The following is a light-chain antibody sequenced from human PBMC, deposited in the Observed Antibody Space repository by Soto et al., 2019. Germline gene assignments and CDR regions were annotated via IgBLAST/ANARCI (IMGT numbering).Light chain of an antibody. J-gene: IGKJ5*01. CDR1: QSVSSN. CDR2: GAS. V-gene: IGKV3-11*01. Sequence: EIVMTPSQAALSVSPVEGSTLSCRASQSVSSNLAWYQQKPGQAPRLLIYGASNRPTDTPARFSGSGSGTDFTLTISSLEPEDFAVYYCQQRSNWPINFGQGTQLEIK. CDR3: QQRSNWPIN.